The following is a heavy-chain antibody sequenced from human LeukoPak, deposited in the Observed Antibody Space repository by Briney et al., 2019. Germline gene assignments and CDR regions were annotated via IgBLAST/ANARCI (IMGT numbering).Heavy chain of an antibody. CDR1: GFNFNSYW. V-gene: IGHV3-7*04. CDR2: IKQDGSDI. J-gene: IGHJ4*02. Sequence: GGSLRLSCAASGFNFNSYWMSWVRQAPGKGLECVANIKQDGSDIYFVDSVKGRFTISRDNAKNSLYLQMNGLRGEDTAVYYCARPRYGSGGYFFDFWGQGTLVTVSS. CDR3: ARPRYGSGGYFFDF. D-gene: IGHD3-10*01.